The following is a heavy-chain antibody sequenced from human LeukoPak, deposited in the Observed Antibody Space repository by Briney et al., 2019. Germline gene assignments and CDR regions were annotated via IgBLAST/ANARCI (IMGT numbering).Heavy chain of an antibody. D-gene: IGHD4-17*01. CDR2: IKQDGSEK. CDR3: ARRPDYGDSPYFDY. J-gene: IGHJ4*02. Sequence: GGSLRLSCAASGFTFSSYWMSGVRQARGKGREGVANIKQDGSEKYYVDCVKGRFTISRDNAKNSLYLQMNSLRAEDTAVYYCARRPDYGDSPYFDYWGQGTLVTVSS. CDR1: GFTFSSYW. V-gene: IGHV3-7*01.